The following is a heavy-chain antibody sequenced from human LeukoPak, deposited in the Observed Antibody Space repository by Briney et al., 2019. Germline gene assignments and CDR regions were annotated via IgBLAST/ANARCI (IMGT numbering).Heavy chain of an antibody. CDR3: AKDAGIEGYALYYFDY. V-gene: IGHV3-23*01. J-gene: IGHJ4*02. CDR2: ISGGSDTT. CDR1: GFTFSSYA. D-gene: IGHD5-12*01. Sequence: GGSLGPSCEASGFTFSSYAITWVRQAPGKGLNWVSGISGGSDTTHYAASVKGRFTISRDNSKNTLYLQMNSLRAEDTAVYYCAKDAGIEGYALYYFDYWGQGTLVTVSS.